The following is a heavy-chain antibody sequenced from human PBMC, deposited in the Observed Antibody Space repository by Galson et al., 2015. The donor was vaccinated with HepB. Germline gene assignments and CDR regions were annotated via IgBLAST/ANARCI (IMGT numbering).Heavy chain of an antibody. Sequence: SVKVSCKASGYTFSNYYIHWVRQAPGQGLVWMGLINPSGGDASYAQKFQGRVIINRDTSTSTVYMELSSLTFEDTVIYYCARATDVAAAWFRVFEYWGQGTLLTVSS. CDR2: INPSGGDA. CDR1: GYTFSNYY. CDR3: ARATDVAAAWFRVFEY. J-gene: IGHJ4*02. D-gene: IGHD6-13*01. V-gene: IGHV1-46*01.